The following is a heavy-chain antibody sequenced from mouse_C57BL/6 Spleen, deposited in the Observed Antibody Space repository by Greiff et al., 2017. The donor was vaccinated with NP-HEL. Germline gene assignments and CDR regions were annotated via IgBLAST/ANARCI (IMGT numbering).Heavy chain of an antibody. J-gene: IGHJ3*01. Sequence: VQLQQSGAELVMPGASVKLSCKASGYTFTSYWMHWVKQRPGQGLEWIGEIDPSDSYTNYNQKFKGKSTLTVDKSSSTAYMQLSSRTSEDSAVYYSARSGDDDGYPFAYWGQGTLVTVSA. D-gene: IGHD2-3*01. V-gene: IGHV1-69*01. CDR2: IDPSDSYT. CDR3: ARSGDDDGYPFAY. CDR1: GYTFTSYW.